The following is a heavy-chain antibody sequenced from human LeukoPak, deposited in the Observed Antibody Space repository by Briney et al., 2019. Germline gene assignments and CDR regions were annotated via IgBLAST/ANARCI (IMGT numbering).Heavy chain of an antibody. CDR3: ARGLGSYDSSELTWPMISF. CDR2: MKPNSGDT. J-gene: IGHJ4*02. V-gene: IGHV1-8*01. D-gene: IGHD3-22*01. CDR1: GYTFSSYE. Sequence: ASVTVSCKASGYTFSSYEINWVRQAPGQGLEWMGWMKPNSGDTVYAQKFQGRITMTRSTSISTAYMELNSLRSEDTAVYYCARGLGSYDSSELTWPMISFWGQGTVVTVSS.